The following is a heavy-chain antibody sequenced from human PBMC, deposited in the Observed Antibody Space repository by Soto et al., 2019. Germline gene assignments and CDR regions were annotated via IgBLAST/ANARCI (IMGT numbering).Heavy chain of an antibody. V-gene: IGHV4-59*08. CDR2: IYSAGST. D-gene: IGHD5-12*01. Sequence: SGTLSLPCTVSGGSLISYYWGWVRQPPRGGLEWIGFIYSAGSTKYTPSLNSRVTIPVDTSKNQFSLTVTSVTAADTAVYYCARRIGATETFDYWGQGTLVTVPS. J-gene: IGHJ4*02. CDR1: GGSLISYY. CDR3: ARRIGATETFDY.